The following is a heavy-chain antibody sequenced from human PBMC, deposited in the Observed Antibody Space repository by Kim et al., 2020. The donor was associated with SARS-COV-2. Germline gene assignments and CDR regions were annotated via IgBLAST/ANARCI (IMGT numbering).Heavy chain of an antibody. V-gene: IGHV3-7*01. Sequence: KQDGSEKYYVDSVEGRFTISRDNAKNSLYLQMNSLRVEDTAVYYCTRDLELWGQGTLVTVSS. CDR2: KQDGSEK. CDR3: TRDLEL. D-gene: IGHD1-7*01. J-gene: IGHJ4*02.